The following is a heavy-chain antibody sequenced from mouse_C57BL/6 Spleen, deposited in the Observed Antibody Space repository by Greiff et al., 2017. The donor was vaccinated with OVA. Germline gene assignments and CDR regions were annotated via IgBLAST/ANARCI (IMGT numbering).Heavy chain of an antibody. V-gene: IGHV1-54*01. J-gene: IGHJ1*03. CDR1: GYAFTNYL. CDR3: ARDDLYWYFDV. CDR2: INPGSGGT. Sequence: VKLQESGAELVRPGTSVKVSCKASGYAFTNYLIEWVKQRPGQGLEWIGVINPGSGGTNYNEKFKGKATLTADKSSSTAYMQLSSLTSEDSAVYFCARDDLYWYFDVWGTGTTVTVSS.